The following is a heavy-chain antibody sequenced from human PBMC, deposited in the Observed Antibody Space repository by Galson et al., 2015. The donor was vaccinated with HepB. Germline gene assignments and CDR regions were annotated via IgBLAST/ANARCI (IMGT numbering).Heavy chain of an antibody. J-gene: IGHJ4*02. D-gene: IGHD3-16*01. CDR1: GFTFSNSG. V-gene: IGHV3-33*06. Sequence: PLRLSCAASGFTFSNSGMHWVRQAPGKGLEWVAVTWSDGINNYYADSVKGRFTISRDNFKNTLYLQMNSLRAEDTAVYYCAKDAYRSSYYFDSWGQGTLVTVSS. CDR2: TWSDGINN. CDR3: AKDAYRSSYYFDS.